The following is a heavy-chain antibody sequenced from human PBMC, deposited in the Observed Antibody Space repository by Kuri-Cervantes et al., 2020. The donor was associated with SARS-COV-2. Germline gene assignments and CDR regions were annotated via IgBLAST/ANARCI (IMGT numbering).Heavy chain of an antibody. V-gene: IGHV3-20*01. CDR1: RFMFSCDR. Sequence: GESLKISCAASRFMFSCDRMNWVRQAPGRGLEWASGINWNGGSTGYADSVKGRFTISRDNAKNSLYLQMNSLRAEDTALYHCAREGGAGYAFDIWGQGTMVTVSS. CDR2: INWNGGST. J-gene: IGHJ3*02. D-gene: IGHD1-26*01. CDR3: AREGGAGYAFDI.